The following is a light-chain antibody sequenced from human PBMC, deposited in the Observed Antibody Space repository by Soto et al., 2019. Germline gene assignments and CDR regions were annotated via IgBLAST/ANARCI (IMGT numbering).Light chain of an antibody. V-gene: IGLV2-8*01. CDR3: TSYTSSSIFV. CDR2: QVS. J-gene: IGLJ1*01. Sequence: QSALTQPPSASGSPGQSVTISCTGTSSDVGASEYVSWYQQHPGKAPKLMIYQVSKRPSGVPDRFSGSRSGNTASLTVSGLQAEDEADYYCTSYTSSSIFVLGGGTKVTVL. CDR1: SSDVGASEY.